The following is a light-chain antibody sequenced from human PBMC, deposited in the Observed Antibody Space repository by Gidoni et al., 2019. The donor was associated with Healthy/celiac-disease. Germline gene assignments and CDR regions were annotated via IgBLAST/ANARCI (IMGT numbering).Light chain of an antibody. CDR1: QGISNY. Sequence: DIQMTQSPSSLSASVGDRVTITWRASQGISNYLAWYQQKPGKVPKLLIYAASTLQSRVPSRFSGSGSGTDFTLTISSLQPEDVATYYCQKYNSAPRDFGPGTKVDIK. V-gene: IGKV1-27*01. CDR2: AAS. CDR3: QKYNSAPRD. J-gene: IGKJ3*01.